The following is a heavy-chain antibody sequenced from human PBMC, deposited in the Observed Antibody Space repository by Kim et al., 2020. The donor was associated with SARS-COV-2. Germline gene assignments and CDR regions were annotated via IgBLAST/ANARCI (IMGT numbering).Heavy chain of an antibody. CDR1: GFTFSSYA. J-gene: IGHJ5*02. CDR2: ISYDGSNK. CDR3: ARGPHCTNGVCYH. V-gene: IGHV3-30-3*01. Sequence: GGSLRLSCAASGFTFSSYAMHWVRQAPGKGLEWVAVISYDGSNKYYADSVKGRFTISRDNSKNTLYLQMNSLRAEDTAVYYCARGPHCTNGVCYHWGQGTLVTVSS. D-gene: IGHD2-8*01.